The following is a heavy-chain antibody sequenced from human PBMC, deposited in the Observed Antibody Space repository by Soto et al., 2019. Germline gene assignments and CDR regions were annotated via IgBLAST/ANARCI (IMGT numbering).Heavy chain of an antibody. V-gene: IGHV1-69*13. CDR1: GGTFGSYA. J-gene: IGHJ1*01. D-gene: IGHD6-19*01. CDR2: IIPIFGTA. CDR3: ARDWSERRGKIAVAGTRLTSAEYFQH. Sequence: GASVKVSCKASGGTFGSYAISWVRQAPGQGLEWMGGIIPIFGTANYAQKFQGRVTITADESTSTAYMELSSLRSEDTAVYYCARDWSERRGKIAVAGTRLTSAEYFQHWGQGTLVTVSS.